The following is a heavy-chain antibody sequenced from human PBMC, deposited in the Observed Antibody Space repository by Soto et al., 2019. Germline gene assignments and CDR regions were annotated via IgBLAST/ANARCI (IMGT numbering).Heavy chain of an antibody. Sequence: QVQLQESGPGLVKPSGTLSLTCAVSGDSVSSPYYWCWVRQPPGKGLEWIGEVFHTGTTSYNPSLRSRVTISMDKSNNQSSLDLSSVPAADTAVYFCARSAGWYAVHSWGPGTLVIVSS. CDR3: ARSAGWYAVHS. J-gene: IGHJ4*02. CDR2: VFHTGTT. D-gene: IGHD6-19*01. V-gene: IGHV4-4*02. CDR1: GDSVSSPYY.